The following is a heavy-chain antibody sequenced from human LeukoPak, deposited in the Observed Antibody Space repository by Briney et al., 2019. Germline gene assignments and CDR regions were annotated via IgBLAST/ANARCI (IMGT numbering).Heavy chain of an antibody. Sequence: ASVKVSCKASGYTFTSYGISWVRQAPGQGLEWMGWISAYNGNTNYAQKLQGRVTMTTDTSTSTAYMELRSLRSDDTAVYYCARARYDFWSGYSAYYYYYMDVWGKGTTVTVSS. D-gene: IGHD3-3*01. CDR3: ARARYDFWSGYSAYYYYYMDV. J-gene: IGHJ6*03. CDR2: ISAYNGNT. CDR1: GYTFTSYG. V-gene: IGHV1-18*01.